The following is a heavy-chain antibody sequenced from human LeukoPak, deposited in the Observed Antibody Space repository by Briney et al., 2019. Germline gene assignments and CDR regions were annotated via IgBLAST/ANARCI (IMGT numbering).Heavy chain of an antibody. D-gene: IGHD3-10*01. J-gene: IGHJ4*02. CDR2: INPNSGGT. CDR1: GGTFSSYA. V-gene: IGHV1-2*02. Sequence: ASVTVSCKASGGTFSSYAISWVRQAPGQGLEWMGWINPNSGGTNYAQKFQGRVTMTRYTSISTAYMELSRLRSDDTAVYYCATESYGSGSYNYWGQGTLVTVSS. CDR3: ATESYGSGSYNY.